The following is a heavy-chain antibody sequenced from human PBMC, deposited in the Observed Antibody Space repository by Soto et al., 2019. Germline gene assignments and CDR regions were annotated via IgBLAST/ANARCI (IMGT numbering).Heavy chain of an antibody. CDR1: GGTFRNYA. Sequence: QVQLVQSGAEVKKPGSSVKVSCKASGGTFRNYAISWVRQAPGQGLEWVGGIMPIFGTADYAQKFQGRVTPTAGASTSTADRELRSLRPEDTAVDFCASSLRATGTGNYYYVMDVWGQGTTVTVSS. J-gene: IGHJ6*02. CDR3: ASSLRATGTGNYYYVMDV. V-gene: IGHV1-69*12. CDR2: IMPIFGTA. D-gene: IGHD3-9*01.